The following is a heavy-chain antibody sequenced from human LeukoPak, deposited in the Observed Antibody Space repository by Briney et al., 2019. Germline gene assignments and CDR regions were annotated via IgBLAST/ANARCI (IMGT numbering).Heavy chain of an antibody. Sequence: PSETLSLTCNVSGDSISPYYWTWMLQSPGKGLKWRGYIYYIGSTDYNPSLKSRVTISVATYKQQSSLNLSSVTAADTAVYYCARGRLSDYTFWSGYKDLDYWGQGTLVTVSS. D-gene: IGHD3-3*01. CDR1: GDSISPYY. CDR3: ARGRLSDYTFWSGYKDLDY. J-gene: IGHJ4*02. V-gene: IGHV4-59*01. CDR2: IYYIGST.